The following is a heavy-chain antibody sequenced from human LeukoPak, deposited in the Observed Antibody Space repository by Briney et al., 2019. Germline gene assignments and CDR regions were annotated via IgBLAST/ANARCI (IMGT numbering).Heavy chain of an antibody. V-gene: IGHV1-18*01. J-gene: IGHJ4*02. Sequence: ASVKVSCEASGYTFTSHGISWVRQAPGQGLEWMGWISAYNGNTNYAQKVQGRVTMTTDTSTRTAYMELRSLRSDDTAMYYCARDPSNSSGYHAHFDSWGQGTLVTVSS. D-gene: IGHD3-22*01. CDR3: ARDPSNSSGYHAHFDS. CDR2: ISAYNGNT. CDR1: GYTFTSHG.